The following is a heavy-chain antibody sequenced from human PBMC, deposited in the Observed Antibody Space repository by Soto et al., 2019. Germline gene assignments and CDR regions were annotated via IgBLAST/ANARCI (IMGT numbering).Heavy chain of an antibody. D-gene: IGHD6-19*01. J-gene: IGHJ4*02. V-gene: IGHV4-31*03. CDR1: GDSISSGGYY. CDR2: IYYSGST. CDR3: ARVISGRGVFGFDS. Sequence: QVQLQESGPGLVKPSQTLSLICTVSGDSISSGGYYWSWLRQHPGKGLEWIGYIYYSGSTYYNPSLKSRVTISVDTSQNQFSLKLSSVTAADTAVYYCARVISGRGVFGFDSWGQGTLVTVSS.